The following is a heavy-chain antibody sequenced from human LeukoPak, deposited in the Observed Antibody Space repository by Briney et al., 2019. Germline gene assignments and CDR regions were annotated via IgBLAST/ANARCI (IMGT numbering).Heavy chain of an antibody. J-gene: IGHJ4*02. CDR3: ARGTLGDILTGSYDC. Sequence: ASVKVSCKACGGTFSSYAISWVRQAPGQGLEWVGRIIPILGIANYAQKFQGRVTITADKSTSTAYMELSSLRSEDTAVYYCARGTLGDILTGSYDCWGQGTLVTVSS. CDR2: IIPILGIA. CDR1: GGTFSSYA. V-gene: IGHV1-69*04. D-gene: IGHD3-9*01.